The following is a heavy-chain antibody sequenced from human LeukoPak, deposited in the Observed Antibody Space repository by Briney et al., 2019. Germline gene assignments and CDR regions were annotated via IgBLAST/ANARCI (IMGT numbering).Heavy chain of an antibody. CDR2: VYHSGST. V-gene: IGHV4-59*01. J-gene: IGHJ1*01. D-gene: IGHD6-19*01. CDR3: ANSIAWDSECFQS. CDR1: GASLGSSY. Sequence: PSETLSLTCIVSGASLGSSYWSWIRQPPGKGLEWIGYVYHSGSTNYNPSLTNRITISADTSRNQFSLKLRSVTTADTAVYYCANSIAWDSECFQSWGQGTLVTVSS.